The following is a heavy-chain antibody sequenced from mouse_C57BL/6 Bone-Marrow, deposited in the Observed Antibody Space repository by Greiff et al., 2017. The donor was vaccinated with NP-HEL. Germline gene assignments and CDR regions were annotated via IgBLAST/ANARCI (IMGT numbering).Heavy chain of an antibody. CDR1: GFNIKDDY. J-gene: IGHJ2*01. CDR2: IDPENGDT. Sequence: EVQLQQSGAELVRPGASVKLSCTASGFNIKDDYMHWVKQRPEQGLEWIGWIDPENGDTEYASMFQGKATITADTSSNTAYLQLSSLTSEDTAVYYCTTTPQGFDYWGQGTTLTVSS. CDR3: TTTPQGFDY. V-gene: IGHV14-4*01.